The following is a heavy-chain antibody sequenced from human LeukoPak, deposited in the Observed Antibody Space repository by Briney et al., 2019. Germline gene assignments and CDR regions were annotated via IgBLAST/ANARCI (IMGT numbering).Heavy chain of an antibody. J-gene: IGHJ4*02. V-gene: IGHV3-21*05. CDR3: AKDRGSNYYDSSGFAY. CDR1: GFTFSVYS. Sequence: GGSLRLSCAASGFTFSVYSMTWVRQAPGKGLEWISHISAASHGIYYADSVKGRFTISRDNAKNSLYLQMNSLRAEDTALYYCAKDRGSNYYDSSGFAYWGQGTLVTVSS. D-gene: IGHD3-22*01. CDR2: ISAASHGI.